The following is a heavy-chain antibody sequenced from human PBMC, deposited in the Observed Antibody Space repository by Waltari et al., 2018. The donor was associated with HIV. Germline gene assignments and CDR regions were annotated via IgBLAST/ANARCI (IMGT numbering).Heavy chain of an antibody. V-gene: IGHV1-69*13. D-gene: IGHD5-18*01. CDR3: VKCYTDTVSFDY. J-gene: IGHJ4*02. CDR2: IIPICGTA. Sequence: QVQLVQSGAEVKKPGSSVKVSCKASGGTFSSYAISWVRQAPGQGLEWMGGIIPICGTANYAQKFQGRVTITADESTSTAYMELSSLRSEDTAMYYCVKCYTDTVSFDYWGQGTLVTVSS. CDR1: GGTFSSYA.